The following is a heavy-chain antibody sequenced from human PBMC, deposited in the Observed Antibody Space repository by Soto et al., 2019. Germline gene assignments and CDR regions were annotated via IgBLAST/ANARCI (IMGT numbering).Heavy chain of an antibody. V-gene: IGHV4-39*07. J-gene: IGHJ3*02. CDR3: ARVDDT. CDR1: GGSTTSSSYY. CDR2: INHRGST. Sequence: SETLSLTCTVSGGSTTSSSYYWSWIRQSPGKGLEWIGKINHRGSTKYNPSLKSRVTLSVDTSKNQFSLKLNSVTAADTAVYYCARVDDTWGQGTMVTVSS.